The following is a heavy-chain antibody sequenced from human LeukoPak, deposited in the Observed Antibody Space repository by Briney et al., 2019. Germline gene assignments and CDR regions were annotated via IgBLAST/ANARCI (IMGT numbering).Heavy chain of an antibody. CDR1: GFTFSSYS. Sequence: PGGSLRLSCAASGFTFSSYSMNWVRQAPGKGLEWVSYISSSSSTIYYADSVKGRFTISRDNAKNSLYLQVNSLRAEDMTVYYCVRGLLCITMIVVAPAWGQGTLVTVSS. D-gene: IGHD3-22*01. CDR2: ISSSSSTI. J-gene: IGHJ5*02. V-gene: IGHV3-48*01. CDR3: VRGLLCITMIVVAPA.